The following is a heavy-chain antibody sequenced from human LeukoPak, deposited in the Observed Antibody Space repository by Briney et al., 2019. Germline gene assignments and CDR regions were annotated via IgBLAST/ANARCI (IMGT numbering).Heavy chain of an antibody. Sequence: GGSLRLSCTASGFTFGDYAMSWFRHAPGKGLEWVGFIRSKAYGGTTEYAASVKGRFTISRDDSKSIAYLQMNSLKTEDTAVYYCTRPQDFDGHHYYMDVWGKGTTVTVSS. CDR1: GFTFGDYA. D-gene: IGHD2-15*01. CDR3: TRPQDFDGHHYYMDV. CDR2: IRSKAYGGTT. V-gene: IGHV3-49*03. J-gene: IGHJ6*03.